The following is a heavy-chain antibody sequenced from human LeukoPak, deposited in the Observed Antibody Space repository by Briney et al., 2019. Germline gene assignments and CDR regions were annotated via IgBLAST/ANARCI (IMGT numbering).Heavy chain of an antibody. CDR3: ARGPPPDFDY. J-gene: IGHJ4*02. CDR2: IHPSGST. CDR1: GDSISSYY. V-gene: IGHV4-4*07. Sequence: SETLSLTCAVSGDSISSYYWSWVRQPAGKGLEWIERIHPSGSTNYNPSLKSRVTLSVDTSKNQFSLKLSSVTAADTAVYYCARGPPPDFDYWGRGTLVTVSS.